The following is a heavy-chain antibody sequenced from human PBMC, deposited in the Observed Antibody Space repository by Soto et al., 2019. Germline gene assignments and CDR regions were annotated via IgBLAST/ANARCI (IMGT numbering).Heavy chain of an antibody. CDR2: ISWTSGSI. Sequence: GGSLRLSCAASGFTFDDYAIHWVRQAPGKCLEWVSGISWTSGSIGYEDSVKGRFTISRDNAKNSLYLQMNSLRAEDTALYYCAKARTRMDAFDIWGQGTMVTVSS. D-gene: IGHD1-7*01. CDR3: AKARTRMDAFDI. J-gene: IGHJ3*02. V-gene: IGHV3-9*01. CDR1: GFTFDDYA.